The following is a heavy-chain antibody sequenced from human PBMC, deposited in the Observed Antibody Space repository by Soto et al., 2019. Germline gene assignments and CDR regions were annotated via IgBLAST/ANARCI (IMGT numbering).Heavy chain of an antibody. Sequence: SETLSLTCTVSGGSISSYYWSWIRQPPGKGLEWIGYIYYSGSTNYNPSLKSRVTISVDTSKNQFSLKLSSVTAADTAVYYCAREKGGYDFWSGSTKDYYGMDVWGQGTTVTVSS. V-gene: IGHV4-59*01. J-gene: IGHJ6*02. CDR2: IYYSGST. D-gene: IGHD3-3*01. CDR1: GGSISSYY. CDR3: AREKGGYDFWSGSTKDYYGMDV.